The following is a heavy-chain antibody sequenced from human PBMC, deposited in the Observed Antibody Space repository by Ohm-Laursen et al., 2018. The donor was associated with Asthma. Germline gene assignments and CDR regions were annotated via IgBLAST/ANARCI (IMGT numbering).Heavy chain of an antibody. V-gene: IGHV1-3*04. CDR3: ARAILLSPSDASDI. J-gene: IGHJ3*02. CDR1: GYTFTSYA. CDR2: INTDNGNT. D-gene: IGHD2-21*01. Sequence: ASVKVSCKVSGYTFTSYAIHWVRQAPGQSLEWMGWINTDNGNTKYSQNFQGRVAITRNTSASTASMVLSSLRSADTAVYYCARAILLSPSDASDIWGQGTMVTVSS.